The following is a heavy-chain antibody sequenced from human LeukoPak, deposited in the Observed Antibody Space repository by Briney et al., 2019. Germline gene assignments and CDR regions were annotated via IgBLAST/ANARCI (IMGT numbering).Heavy chain of an antibody. Sequence: PSETLSLTCTVSGGSISSYYWSWIRQPPGKGLEWIGYIYYSGGTNYNPSLKSRVTISVDTSKNQFSLKLSSVTAADTAVYYCARVGYSSSWYDYYYYGMDVWGQGTTVTVSS. J-gene: IGHJ6*02. CDR2: IYYSGGT. V-gene: IGHV4-59*01. CDR3: ARVGYSSSWYDYYYYGMDV. CDR1: GGSISSYY. D-gene: IGHD6-13*01.